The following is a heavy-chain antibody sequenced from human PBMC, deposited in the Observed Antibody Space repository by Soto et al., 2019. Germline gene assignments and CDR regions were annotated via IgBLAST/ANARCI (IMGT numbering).Heavy chain of an antibody. CDR3: AILLKIIAAPSGWFVP. CDR2: INPSGGST. D-gene: IGHD2-15*01. Sequence: ASVKVSCKASGYTFTSYYMHWVRQAPGQGLEWMGIINPSGGSTSYAQKFQGRVTMTRDTSTSTVYMELSSLRSEVTAVYYCAILLKIIAAPSGWFVPSGKGILFTVS. J-gene: IGHJ5*02. CDR1: GYTFTSYY. V-gene: IGHV1-46*03.